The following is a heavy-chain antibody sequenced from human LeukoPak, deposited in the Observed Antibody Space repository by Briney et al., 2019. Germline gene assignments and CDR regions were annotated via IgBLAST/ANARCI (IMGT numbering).Heavy chain of an antibody. J-gene: IGHJ3*02. CDR1: GGSISNGDYY. D-gene: IGHD5-12*01. Sequence: PSATLSLTCTVSGGSISNGDYYWTWIRQHPGKGLEWIGYIYYSGSTYYNPSLKSRVVISVDTSKNQFSLKLKSVTAANTAVYYCARDRRWLRFHGFDIWGQGTMVTVSS. CDR2: IYYSGST. V-gene: IGHV4-31*03. CDR3: ARDRRWLRFHGFDI.